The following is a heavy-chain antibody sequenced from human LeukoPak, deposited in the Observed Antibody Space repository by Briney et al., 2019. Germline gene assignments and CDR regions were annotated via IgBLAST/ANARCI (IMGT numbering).Heavy chain of an antibody. Sequence: EPGGSLRLSCAASGFTFNSYSMNWVRQAPGKGLEWVSAISGSGGSTYYADSVKGRLTISRDNSKNTLYLQMNSLRAEGTALYYCAKDLYQLLSFDYWGQGTLVTVSS. D-gene: IGHD2-2*01. CDR1: GFTFNSYS. CDR3: AKDLYQLLSFDY. J-gene: IGHJ4*02. CDR2: ISGSGGST. V-gene: IGHV3-23*01.